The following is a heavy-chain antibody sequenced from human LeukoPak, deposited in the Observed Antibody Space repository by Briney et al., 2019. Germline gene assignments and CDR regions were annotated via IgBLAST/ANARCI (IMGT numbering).Heavy chain of an antibody. D-gene: IGHD3-22*01. CDR3: ARDGSAYYDSSGFDY. Sequence: GGSLRLSCTASGFTFSNHAMHWVRQAPGKGLEWVSVIYSGGSTYYADSVKGRFTISRDNSKNTLYLQMNSLRAEDTAVYYCARDGSAYYDSSGFDYWGQGTLVTVSS. V-gene: IGHV3-53*01. CDR2: IYSGGST. J-gene: IGHJ4*02. CDR1: GFTFSNHA.